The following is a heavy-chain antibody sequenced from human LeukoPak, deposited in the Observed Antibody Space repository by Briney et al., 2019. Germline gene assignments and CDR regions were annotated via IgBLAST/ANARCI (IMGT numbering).Heavy chain of an antibody. Sequence: QPGGSLRLSCAASRFIFTNYWIHWVRQAPGKGLVWVSHVNNGGSATSYADSVKGRFTISRDSAKNTVYLHMNSLRVEDTAVYYCTSFFETNWGQGTLVTVSS. J-gene: IGHJ4*02. V-gene: IGHV3-74*01. CDR3: TSFFETN. CDR1: RFIFTNYW. CDR2: VNNGGSAT. D-gene: IGHD2/OR15-2a*01.